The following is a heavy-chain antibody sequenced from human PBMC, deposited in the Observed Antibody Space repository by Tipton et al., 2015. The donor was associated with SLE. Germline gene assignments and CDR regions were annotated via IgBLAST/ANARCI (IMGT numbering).Heavy chain of an antibody. J-gene: IGHJ4*02. Sequence: TLSLTCTVSGGSISGYYWSWIRQPPGKGLEWIGEINHSGSTNYNPSLKSRVTIPVDTSKNQFSLKLSSVTAADTAVYYCAGRTGIAVDYWGQGTLVTVSS. CDR3: AGRTGIAVDY. V-gene: IGHV4-34*01. CDR1: GGSISGYY. D-gene: IGHD6-19*01. CDR2: INHSGST.